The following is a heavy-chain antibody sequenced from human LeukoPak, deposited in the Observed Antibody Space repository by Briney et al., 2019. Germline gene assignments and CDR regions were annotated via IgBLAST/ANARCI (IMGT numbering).Heavy chain of an antibody. CDR1: GGTFSSYA. CDR3: ARGGDSGSYSGEAFDI. CDR2: IIPIFGTE. V-gene: IGHV1-69*05. Sequence: SVKVSCKASGGTFSSYAISWVRQAPGQGLEWMGRIIPIFGTENYAQKFQGRVTITTDESTSTAYMELSSLRSEDTAVYYCARGGDSGSYSGEAFDIWGQGTMVTVSS. J-gene: IGHJ3*02. D-gene: IGHD1-26*01.